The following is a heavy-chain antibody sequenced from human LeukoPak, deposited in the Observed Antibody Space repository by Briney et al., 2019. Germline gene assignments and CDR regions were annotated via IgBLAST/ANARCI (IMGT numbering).Heavy chain of an antibody. CDR2: ISGGST. V-gene: IGHV3-23*01. D-gene: IGHD3-22*01. CDR3: AKTPTPYYYDSSGYY. J-gene: IGHJ4*02. Sequence: PGGSLRLSCAASGFTFSSYAMSWVRQAPGKGLEWVSAISGGSTYYADSVKGRFTISRDNSKNTLYLQMNSLRAEDTAVYYCAKTPTPYYYDSSGYYWGQGTLVTVSS. CDR1: GFTFSSYA.